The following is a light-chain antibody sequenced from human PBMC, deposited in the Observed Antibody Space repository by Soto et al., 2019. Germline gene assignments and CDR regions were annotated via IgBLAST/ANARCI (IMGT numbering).Light chain of an antibody. V-gene: IGKV2-28*01. J-gene: IGKJ1*01. CDR1: QSLLHSNGYNY. CDR3: MQPLENFRT. CDR2: LGS. Sequence: ITPSPISLPVTPVEPASISFRSSQSLLHSNGYNYLDWYMQKPGQSPQLLIYLGSNRASGVPDRFSGSGSDTYFTLEISRVEADDVGVYYCMQPLENFRTFGQGTKVDIK.